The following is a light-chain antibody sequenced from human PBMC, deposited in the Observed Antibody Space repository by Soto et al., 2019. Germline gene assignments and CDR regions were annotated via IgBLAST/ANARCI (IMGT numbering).Light chain of an antibody. V-gene: IGKV3-15*01. CDR1: QRVSGN. J-gene: IGKJ1*01. CDR2: DAS. CDR3: QQYNNWPPWT. Sequence: EIVMTPSPATLSVSPGERATLSCMASQRVSGNLAWYQQKPGQAPRLPIYDASNRATGNPDRFSGRGAETEFTLTISSLQSEDYAIYYCQQYNNWPPWTVGQRTKGDI.